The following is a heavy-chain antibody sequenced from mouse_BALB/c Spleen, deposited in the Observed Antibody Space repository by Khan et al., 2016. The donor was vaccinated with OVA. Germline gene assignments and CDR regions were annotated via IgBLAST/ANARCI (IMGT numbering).Heavy chain of an antibody. D-gene: IGHD2-14*01. Sequence: VQLKESGAELGRPGSSVKLSCKTSGNIFTSYGIQWVKQRPGQGLEWIGYIYPGNGYTEYSEKFQGKATLTSDTSSNTAYMQLRSLTSEDSAIYFCTTAYYRYYFDYWGQGTTLTVSS. CDR3: TTAYYRYYFDY. CDR2: IYPGNGYT. J-gene: IGHJ2*01. V-gene: IGHV1S134*01. CDR1: GNIFTSYG.